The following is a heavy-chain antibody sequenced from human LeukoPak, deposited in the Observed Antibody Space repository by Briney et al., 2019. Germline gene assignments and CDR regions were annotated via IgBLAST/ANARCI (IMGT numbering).Heavy chain of an antibody. Sequence: PGGSLRLSCAASGFTFSSYAMSWVRQAPGKGLEWVSAISGSGGSTYYADSVKGRFTISSDNSKNTLYLQMNSLRAEDTAVYYCAKWTDYDFWSGYDYWGQGTLVTVSS. CDR1: GFTFSSYA. CDR2: ISGSGGST. D-gene: IGHD3-3*01. V-gene: IGHV3-23*01. CDR3: AKWTDYDFWSGYDY. J-gene: IGHJ4*02.